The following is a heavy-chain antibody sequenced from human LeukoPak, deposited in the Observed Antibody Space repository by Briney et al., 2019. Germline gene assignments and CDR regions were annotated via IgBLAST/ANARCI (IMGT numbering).Heavy chain of an antibody. CDR2: IIPIFGTA. CDR3: ARVRNGYCSSTSCYD. CDR1: GGTFSSYA. V-gene: IGHV1-69*06. J-gene: IGHJ4*02. Sequence: SVKVSCKASGGTFSSYAISWVRHAPGQGLEWMGRIIPIFGTANYAQKFQGRVTITADKSRSTAYMELSSLRSEDTAVYYCARVRNGYCSSTSCYDWGQGTLVTVSS. D-gene: IGHD2-2*03.